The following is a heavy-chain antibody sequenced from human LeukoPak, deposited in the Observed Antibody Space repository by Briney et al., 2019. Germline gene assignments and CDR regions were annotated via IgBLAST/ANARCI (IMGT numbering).Heavy chain of an antibody. D-gene: IGHD1-1*01. V-gene: IGHV3-48*01. CDR3: ARGGTGALDY. J-gene: IGHJ4*02. Sequence: GASLRLSCAASAFTFSDHSMHWVRQAPGKGLEWVSYISSISSTMYYADSVKGRFTISRDTAKNSLYLQMNSLRAEDTAVYYCARGGTGALDYWGQGTLVTVSS. CDR1: AFTFSDHS. CDR2: ISSISSTM.